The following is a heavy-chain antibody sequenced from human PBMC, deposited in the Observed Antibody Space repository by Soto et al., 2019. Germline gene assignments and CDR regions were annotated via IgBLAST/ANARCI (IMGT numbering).Heavy chain of an antibody. CDR1: GFTFRTHG. V-gene: IGHV3-30*18. Sequence: PGGSLRLSCAASGFTFRTHGIHWVRQAPGKGLEWVALISNDGSSKQYANSVKGRFTISRYNSKNTLSLQMSSLRPEGTAVYYCAKEQGGGFAGLYGMDAWGQGTTVTVSS. D-gene: IGHD3-16*01. J-gene: IGHJ6*02. CDR3: AKEQGGGFAGLYGMDA. CDR2: ISNDGSSK.